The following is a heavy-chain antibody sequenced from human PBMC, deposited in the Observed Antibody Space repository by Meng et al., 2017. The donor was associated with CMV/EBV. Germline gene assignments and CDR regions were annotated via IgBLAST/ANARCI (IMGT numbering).Heavy chain of an antibody. D-gene: IGHD5-12*01. Sequence: SGYTFTDYYMHWVQQAPGKGLEWMGLVDPEDGETIYAEKFQGRVTITADTSTDTAYMELSSLRSEDTAVYYCARGTSSGYAWNPLDYWGQGTLVTVSS. CDR1: GYTFTDYY. CDR3: ARGTSSGYAWNPLDY. CDR2: VDPEDGET. J-gene: IGHJ4*02. V-gene: IGHV1-69-2*01.